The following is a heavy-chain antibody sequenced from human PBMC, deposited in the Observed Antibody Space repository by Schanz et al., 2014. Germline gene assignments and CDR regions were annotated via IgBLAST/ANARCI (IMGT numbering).Heavy chain of an antibody. D-gene: IGHD5-18*01. J-gene: IGHJ6*02. Sequence: QVQLVQSGAEVKKPGSSVKVSCKASGYTFTSHGISWVRQAPGQGLEWMGWMNPDSGNTNYAQKLQGRVTMTTDTSTGTAYMELRSLRSEDTAVYYCARGPSQGYSYGHNIGAYYYGMDVWGQGTTVTVSS. V-gene: IGHV1-18*01. CDR2: MNPDSGNT. CDR1: GYTFTSHG. CDR3: ARGPSQGYSYGHNIGAYYYGMDV.